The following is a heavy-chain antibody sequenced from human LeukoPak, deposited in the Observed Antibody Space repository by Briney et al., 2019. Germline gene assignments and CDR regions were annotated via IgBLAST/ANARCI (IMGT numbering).Heavy chain of an antibody. Sequence: GASVKVSCKASGDSFSSYPISWVRQAPGQGLEWMGGIIPMFATPSYAQKFQGRVTITADESTSTAYMELSSLRSDDTAVYYCARDRFNWNEHYYHQMDVWGRGTSVTVSS. CDR1: GDSFSSYP. D-gene: IGHD1-1*01. CDR3: ARDRFNWNEHYYHQMDV. CDR2: IIPMFATP. V-gene: IGHV1-69*01. J-gene: IGHJ6*03.